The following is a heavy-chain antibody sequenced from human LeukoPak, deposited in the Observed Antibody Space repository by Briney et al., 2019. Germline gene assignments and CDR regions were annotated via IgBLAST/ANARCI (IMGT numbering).Heavy chain of an antibody. J-gene: IGHJ4*02. V-gene: IGHV3-30*18. Sequence: GGSLRLSCAASGFTFNIYYMHWVRQAPGKGLEWVALISHDGSYKYYADSVKGRVTISRDNSKNTLSLQMSSLRADDTAIYYCAKEGYYYDSSGYYYFDYWGQGTLVTVSS. D-gene: IGHD3-22*01. CDR2: ISHDGSYK. CDR1: GFTFNIYY. CDR3: AKEGYYYDSSGYYYFDY.